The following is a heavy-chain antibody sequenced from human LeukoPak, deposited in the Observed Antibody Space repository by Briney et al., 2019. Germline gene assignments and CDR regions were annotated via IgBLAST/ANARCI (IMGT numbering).Heavy chain of an antibody. J-gene: IGHJ3*02. CDR2: IIPIFGTA. D-gene: IGHD5-24*01. Sequence: ASVKVSCKASGGTFSSYAISWVRQAPGQGLEWMGGIIPIFGTANYAQKFQGRVTITTDESTSTAYMELSSLRSEDTAVYYCARGRDGYQETEGAFDIWGQGTMVTVPS. V-gene: IGHV1-69*05. CDR3: ARGRDGYQETEGAFDI. CDR1: GGTFSSYA.